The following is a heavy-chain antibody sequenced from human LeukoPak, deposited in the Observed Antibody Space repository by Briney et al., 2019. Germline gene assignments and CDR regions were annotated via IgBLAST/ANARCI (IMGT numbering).Heavy chain of an antibody. CDR2: IKNKSDGGTT. D-gene: IGHD3-16*01. CDR1: GFTFSNAW. V-gene: IGHV3-15*01. J-gene: IGHJ4*02. CDR3: TIDFVMVMFAGGYSSGA. Sequence: GGSLRLSCAASGFTFSNAWMSWVRQAPGKGLVWVGRIKNKSDGGTTDYAAPVKGRFSISRDDSKNTVYLQMNSLKSEDTAVYYCTIDFVMVMFAGGYSSGAWGQGALVTVSS.